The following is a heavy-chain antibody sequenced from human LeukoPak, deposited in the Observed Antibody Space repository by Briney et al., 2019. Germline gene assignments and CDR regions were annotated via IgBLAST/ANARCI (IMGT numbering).Heavy chain of an antibody. D-gene: IGHD1-14*01. CDR3: ARLVCLDRNFYY. J-gene: IGHJ4*02. CDR1: GFTFSSYA. CDR2: ISASGGNT. V-gene: IGHV3-23*01. Sequence: GGSLRLSCTASGFTFSSYAMSWVRQAPGKGLEWVSGISASGGNTYHADSVKGRFTISRDNSKNTLYLQMKSLRAEDTAVYYCARLVCLDRNFYYWGQGTLLTVSS.